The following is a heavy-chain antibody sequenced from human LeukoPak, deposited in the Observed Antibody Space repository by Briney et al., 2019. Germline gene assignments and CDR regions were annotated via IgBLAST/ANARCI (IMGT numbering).Heavy chain of an antibody. D-gene: IGHD5-24*01. CDR2: ISAYNGNI. V-gene: IGHV1-18*01. J-gene: IGHJ4*02. Sequence: EASVKVSCKASGYTFTSYDINWVRQATGQGLEWMGWISAYNGNINYAQKLQGRVTMTTDTSTSTAYMELRSLRSDDTAVYYCARGPDVEMATGYWGQGTLVTVSS. CDR1: GYTFTSYD. CDR3: ARGPDVEMATGY.